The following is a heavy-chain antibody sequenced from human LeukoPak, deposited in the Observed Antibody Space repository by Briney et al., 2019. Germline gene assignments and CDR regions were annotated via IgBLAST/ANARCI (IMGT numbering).Heavy chain of an antibody. CDR2: VKGDGSFT. D-gene: IGHD5-24*01. J-gene: IGHJ4*02. Sequence: GGSLRLSCAASGFTFSSYSMNWVRQAPGKGLEWVSRVKGDGSFTDYADSVKGRFTISRDNAKNTLYLQMYSLRAEDTAAYYCVRDGDDYNFDYWGQGSLVTVSS. CDR1: GFTFSSYS. CDR3: VRDGDDYNFDY. V-gene: IGHV3-74*01.